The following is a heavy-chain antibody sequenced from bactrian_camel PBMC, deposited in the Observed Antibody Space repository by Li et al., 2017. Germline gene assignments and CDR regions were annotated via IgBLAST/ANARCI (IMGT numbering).Heavy chain of an antibody. V-gene: IGHV3S1*01. CDR2: FDVAGYVSLGYP. Sequence: VQLVESGGGSVQAGGSLRLSCTASGYTRGVRCLAWFRQAPGKEREEVASFDVAGYVSLGYPTYAPSVAGRFTISQDNAKKTVYLEMNSLKPEDTAMYYCARRGYCSGGYCGCSAVYQYTYWGQGTQVTVS. D-gene: IGHD2*01. CDR3: ARRGYCSGGYCGCSAVYQYTY. CDR1: GYTRGVRC. J-gene: IGHJ4*01.